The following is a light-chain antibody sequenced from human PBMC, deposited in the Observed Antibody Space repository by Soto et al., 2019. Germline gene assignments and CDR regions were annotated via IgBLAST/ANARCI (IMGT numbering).Light chain of an antibody. CDR1: TGAVTSGHY. CDR3: LLSYSAARRGV. V-gene: IGLV7-46*01. Sequence: QAVVTKEPSLTVSPGGTVTLTCGSSTGAVTSGHYPYWFQQKPGQAPRTLIFDTSNKHSWTPARFSGSLLGGKAALTLSGAQPEDEAEYYCLLSYSAARRGVFGTGTKLTVL. J-gene: IGLJ1*01. CDR2: DTS.